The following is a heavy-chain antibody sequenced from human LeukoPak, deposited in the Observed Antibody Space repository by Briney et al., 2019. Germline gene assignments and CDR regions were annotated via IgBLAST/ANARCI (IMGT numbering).Heavy chain of an antibody. CDR3: ARVRWFGELLYFDY. Sequence: GGSLRLSCAASGFTFSDSWMSWVRQAPGKGLEWVANIKEDGSQKYYVEPVKGRFTISRDNAKNSLYLQMNSLRAEDTAVYYCARVRWFGELLYFDYWGQGTLVTVSS. CDR1: GFTFSDSW. D-gene: IGHD3-10*01. V-gene: IGHV3-7*01. J-gene: IGHJ4*02. CDR2: IKEDGSQK.